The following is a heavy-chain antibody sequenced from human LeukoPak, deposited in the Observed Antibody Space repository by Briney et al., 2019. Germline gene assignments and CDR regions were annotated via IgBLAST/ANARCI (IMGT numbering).Heavy chain of an antibody. V-gene: IGHV4-34*01. CDR3: ARGLRRLAGYGYYYYYYMDV. Sequence: SETLSLTCTVYGGSFSGYYWSWIPQPPGKGLEWIGEINHSGSTNYNPSLKSRVTISVDTSKNQFSLELFSVTAADTAPYYCARGLRRLAGYGYYYYYYMDVWAKGTTVSVSS. J-gene: IGHJ6*03. CDR2: INHSGST. CDR1: GGSFSGYY. D-gene: IGHD5-18*01.